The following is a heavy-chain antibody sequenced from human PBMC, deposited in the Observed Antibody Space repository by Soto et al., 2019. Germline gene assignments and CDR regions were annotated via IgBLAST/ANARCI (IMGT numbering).Heavy chain of an antibody. Sequence: TSETLSLTCTVSGASMSSSLYYWGWIRQPPGKRMDWIGTIFYSGTTYYNPSLESRITIFIDKSKNQFSLKLSSVTAADAAVYYCATSGGSLHNWFDPWGQGTLVTVSS. J-gene: IGHJ5*02. CDR1: GASMSSSLYY. CDR2: IFYSGTT. V-gene: IGHV4-39*01. CDR3: ATSGGSLHNWFDP. D-gene: IGHD2-15*01.